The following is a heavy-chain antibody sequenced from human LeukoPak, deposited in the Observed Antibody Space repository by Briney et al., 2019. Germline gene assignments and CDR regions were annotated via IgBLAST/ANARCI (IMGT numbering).Heavy chain of an antibody. CDR1: GGSIDTYY. CDR3: ASHPRHASGTYYNAHFDY. Sequence: PSETLSLTCTVSGGSIDTYYWNWIRQPAGKGLEWIGRIYTGGSTDYNPSPNSRVTMSLDTSKNHFSLKLNSVTAADTAVYYCASHPRHASGTYYNAHFDYWGQGTLITVSS. CDR2: IYTGGST. J-gene: IGHJ4*02. V-gene: IGHV4-4*07. D-gene: IGHD3-10*01.